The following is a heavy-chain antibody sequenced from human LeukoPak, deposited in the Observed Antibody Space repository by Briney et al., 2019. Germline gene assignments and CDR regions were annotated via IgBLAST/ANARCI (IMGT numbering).Heavy chain of an antibody. CDR2: ISVYNGNT. D-gene: IGHD1-26*01. J-gene: IGHJ4*02. V-gene: IGHV1-18*01. CDR3: ARDGGSYQYPDY. CDR1: GYTFTSYG. Sequence: ASVKVSCKAPGYTFTSYGISWVRQAPGQGLEWMGWISVYNGNTDYAQKIQGRVTMTTDTSTNTAYMELRSLRSDDTAVYYCARDGGSYQYPDYWGQGTLVTVSS.